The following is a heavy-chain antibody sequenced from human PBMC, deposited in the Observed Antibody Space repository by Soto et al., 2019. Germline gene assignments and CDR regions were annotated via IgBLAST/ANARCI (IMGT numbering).Heavy chain of an antibody. Sequence: EVQLVESGGGLVQPGRSLRLSCAASGFTFDDYAMHWVRQAPGKGLEWVSGISWNSGSIGYADSVKGRFTISRDNAQNSLYLQMNSLGAEDTALYYCAKEIVPAALGYFDSWGQGTLGTVSS. CDR3: AKEIVPAALGYFDS. V-gene: IGHV3-9*01. CDR1: GFTFDDYA. J-gene: IGHJ4*02. CDR2: ISWNSGSI. D-gene: IGHD2-2*01.